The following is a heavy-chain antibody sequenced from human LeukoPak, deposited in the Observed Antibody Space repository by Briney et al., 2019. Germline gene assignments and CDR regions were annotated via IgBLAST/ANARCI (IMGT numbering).Heavy chain of an antibody. J-gene: IGHJ4*02. V-gene: IGHV4-38-2*02. CDR3: AAGSESYDSRGYSYYFDY. CDR2: INHSGST. Sequence: SETLSLTCTVSGYSISSGHYWGWIRQPPGKGLEWIGEINHSGSTNYNPSLKSRVTISVDTSKKQFSLNLSSVTAADTAVYYCAAGSESYDSRGYSYYFDYWGQGTLVTVSS. D-gene: IGHD3-22*01. CDR1: GYSISSGHY.